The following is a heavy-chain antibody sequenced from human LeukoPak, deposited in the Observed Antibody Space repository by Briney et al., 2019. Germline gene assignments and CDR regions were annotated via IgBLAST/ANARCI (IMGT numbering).Heavy chain of an antibody. CDR1: GGSFSSHF. CDR2: FYKSGST. CDR3: ATGADWNWFDP. J-gene: IGHJ5*02. V-gene: IGHV4-59*11. Sequence: SETLSLTCTVSGGSFSSHFWSWIRQPPGKGLEWIGYFYKSGSTNYNPSLKSRVTMSVDTSKNHFSLKLTSVTAADPAVYYCATGADWNWFDPWGQGTLVTVSS. D-gene: IGHD3-9*01.